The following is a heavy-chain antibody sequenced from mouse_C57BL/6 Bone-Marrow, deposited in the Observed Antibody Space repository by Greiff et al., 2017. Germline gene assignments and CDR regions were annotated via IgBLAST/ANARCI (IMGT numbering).Heavy chain of an antibody. D-gene: IGHD1-2*01. V-gene: IGHV1-66*01. CDR3: ARGVLRPYYFDY. CDR2: IYPGSGNT. Sequence: VQLQQSGPELVKPGASVKISCKASGYSFTSYYIHWVKQRPGQGLEWIGWIYPGSGNTKYNEKFKGKATMTADTSSSTAYMQLSSLTSEDSAVYYCARGVLRPYYFDYWGQGTTLTVSS. J-gene: IGHJ2*01. CDR1: GYSFTSYY.